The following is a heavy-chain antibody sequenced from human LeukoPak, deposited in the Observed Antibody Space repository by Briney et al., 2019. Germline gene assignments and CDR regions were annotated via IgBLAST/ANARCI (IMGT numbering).Heavy chain of an antibody. Sequence: PGGSLRLSCAASGFTFSSYAMSWVRQAPGKGMEWVAGMSGGGGGTSYADSVKGRFTISRDNAKNTLHLQVKSLRAEDTAVYYCVKADSFGSGRLTNWGQGTLVTVSS. CDR2: MSGGGGGT. J-gene: IGHJ4*02. CDR3: VKADSFGSGRLTN. V-gene: IGHV3-23*01. D-gene: IGHD5-18*01. CDR1: GFTFSSYA.